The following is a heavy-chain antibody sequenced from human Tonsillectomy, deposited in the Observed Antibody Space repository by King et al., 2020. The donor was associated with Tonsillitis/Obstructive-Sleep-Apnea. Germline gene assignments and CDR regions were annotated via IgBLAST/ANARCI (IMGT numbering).Heavy chain of an antibody. V-gene: IGHV3-20*04. CDR2: INWNGDKT. J-gene: IGHJ4*02. Sequence: VQLVESGGGVARPGGSLRLSCAASGFTFVDYGMSWVRQAPGKGLEWVSGINWNGDKTSYADSVKGRFTISRDNAKNSLYLQMNSRGAEDTAFYYCARPFDAGDYWGQGTLVTVSS. D-gene: IGHD3-9*01. CDR3: ARPFDAGDY. CDR1: GFTFVDYG.